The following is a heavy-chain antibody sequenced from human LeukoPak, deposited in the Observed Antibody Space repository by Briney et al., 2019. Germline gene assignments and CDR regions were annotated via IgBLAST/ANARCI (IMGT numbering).Heavy chain of an antibody. CDR3: ARVQGCSGGTCYFHY. CDR2: ISGDDGST. J-gene: IGHJ4*02. V-gene: IGHV3-23*01. Sequence: GGSLRLSCAASGFTFSNYAMSWVRRAPGKGLEWVSAISGDDGSTTYADSVKGRFTISRDNAKDTVYLQMNSLRAEDTAVYYCARVQGCSGGTCYFHYWGQGTLVTVSS. CDR1: GFTFSNYA. D-gene: IGHD2-15*01.